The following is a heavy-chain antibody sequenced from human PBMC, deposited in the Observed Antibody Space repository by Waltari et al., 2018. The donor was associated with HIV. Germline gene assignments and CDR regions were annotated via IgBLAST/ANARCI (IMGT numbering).Heavy chain of an antibody. D-gene: IGHD2-8*01. V-gene: IGHV4-39*01. CDR3: ARRPRMAVFYLYYGMDV. J-gene: IGHJ6*02. CDR1: GGSVINSAYY. Sequence: QLQLQQSGPGLVKPSETLSLTCTVSGGSVINSAYYWDFIRQTPSKDLEWIGNIYYTGTTCYNPSLTCRVTISADLSKNQFSLRLRSVSAADTAIYYCARRPRMAVFYLYYGMDVWGQGTTVTVSS. CDR2: IYYTGTT.